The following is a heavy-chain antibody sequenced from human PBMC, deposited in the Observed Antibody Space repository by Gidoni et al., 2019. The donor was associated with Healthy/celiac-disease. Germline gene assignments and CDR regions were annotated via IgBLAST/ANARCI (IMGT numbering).Heavy chain of an antibody. CDR2: ISYDGSNK. CDR1: GFTFSSYA. CDR3: ARETGY. J-gene: IGHJ4*02. V-gene: IGHV3-30-3*01. Sequence: QVQLVESGGGVVQPGRSLRLSCAASGFTFSSYAMHWVRQAPGKGLEWVAVISYDGSNKYYADSVKGRVTISRENSKNTLYLQMNSLRAEDTAVYYCARETGYWGQGTLVTVSS.